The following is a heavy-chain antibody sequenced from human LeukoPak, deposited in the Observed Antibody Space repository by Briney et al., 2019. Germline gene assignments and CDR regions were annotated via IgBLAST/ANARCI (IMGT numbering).Heavy chain of an antibody. D-gene: IGHD5-24*01. CDR2: INPSGGNT. J-gene: IGHJ3*02. V-gene: IGHV1-46*01. CDR3: ARVRDGYNDAYDI. Sequence: GASVKVSCKASGYTFTNYYMHWVRQAPGQGLECMGIINPSGGNTNYAQNFQGRVTMTRDTSTSTVYMELSSLRSEDTAVYYCARVRDGYNDAYDIWGQGTMVTVPS. CDR1: GYTFTNYY.